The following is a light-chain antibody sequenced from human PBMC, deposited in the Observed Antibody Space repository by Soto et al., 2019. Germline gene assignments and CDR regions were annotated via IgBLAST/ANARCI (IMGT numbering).Light chain of an antibody. CDR2: GAY. Sequence: EIVMTQSPATLSVSPGEGATLSCRASQSVSSNLAWYQQKPGQAPRLLIYGAYIRATGIPARISGSGSGTEFTLTSSSRQSEDFAVYYCQQYNNWPYTFGQGTKLEIK. J-gene: IGKJ2*01. CDR1: QSVSSN. CDR3: QQYNNWPYT. V-gene: IGKV3-15*01.